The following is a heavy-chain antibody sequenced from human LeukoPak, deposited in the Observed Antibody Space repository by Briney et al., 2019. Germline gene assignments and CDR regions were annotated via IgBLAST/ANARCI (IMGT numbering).Heavy chain of an antibody. CDR2: INPSGGST. CDR1: GYTFTSYY. V-gene: IGHV1-46*01. J-gene: IGHJ4*02. D-gene: IGHD3-22*01. CDR3: ARDRNPYYSDSRDSFDY. Sequence: ASVKVSCKAAGYTFTSYYMHWVRQAPGQGLEWMGIINPSGGSTTYAQKFQGRVTMTRETSTSTVYMELSSLRSEDTAVYYCARDRNPYYSDSRDSFDYWGQGTLVTVSS.